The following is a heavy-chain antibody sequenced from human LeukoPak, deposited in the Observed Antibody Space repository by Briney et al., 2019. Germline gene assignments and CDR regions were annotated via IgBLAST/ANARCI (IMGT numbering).Heavy chain of an antibody. D-gene: IGHD3-22*01. V-gene: IGHV6-1*01. J-gene: IGHJ4*02. CDR1: GDSVSSNSAA. Sequence: SQTLPLTCAISGDSVSSNSAAWNWTRQSPSRGLEWLGRTYYRSKWSNDYAVSVKSRITINPDTSRNQFSLQLNSVTPEDTAVYYCARYYYDSRGYYYYYFDYWGQGTLVTVSS. CDR3: ARYYYDSRGYYYYYFDY. CDR2: TYYRSKWSN.